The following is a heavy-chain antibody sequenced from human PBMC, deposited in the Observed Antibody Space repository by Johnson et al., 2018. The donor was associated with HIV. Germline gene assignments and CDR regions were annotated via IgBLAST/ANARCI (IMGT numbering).Heavy chain of an antibody. V-gene: IGHV3-7*02. Sequence: EKLVESGGGLVQPGGSLRLSCAASGFTFSSYWMSWVRQAPGKGLEWVANIKQGGSEKYFVDSLKGRFIISRDNAKNSLYLQMNSLRAEDTAVYYCARQRGCDIWGQGAMVTVSS. CDR1: GFTFSSYW. CDR3: ARQRGCDI. CDR2: IKQGGSEK. J-gene: IGHJ3*02.